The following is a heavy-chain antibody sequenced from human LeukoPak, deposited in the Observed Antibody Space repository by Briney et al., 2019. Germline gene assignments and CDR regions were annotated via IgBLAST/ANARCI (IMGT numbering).Heavy chain of an antibody. D-gene: IGHD1-1*01. J-gene: IGHJ4*02. Sequence: PSQPLSLTCAISGDSVSSKSASWNWIRQSPSRGLEWLGRTYYRSKWYNEYAVSVKSRISINPDTSKNQFSLQLTSVTPEDTAVYYCARAGGTFDNWGQGTLVTVSS. CDR3: ARAGGTFDN. CDR1: GDSVSSKSAS. CDR2: TYYRSKWYN. V-gene: IGHV6-1*01.